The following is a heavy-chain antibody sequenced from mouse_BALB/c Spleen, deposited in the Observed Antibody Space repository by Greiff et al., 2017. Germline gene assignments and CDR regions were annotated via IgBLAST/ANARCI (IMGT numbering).Heavy chain of an antibody. Sequence: EVQRVESGGGLVQPGGSLKLSCAASGFTFSSYGMSWVRQTPDKRLELVATINSNGGSTYYPDSVKGRFTISRDNAKNTLYLQMSSLKSEDTAMYYCARDRGYYYAMDYWGQGTSVTVSA. D-gene: IGHD3-2*02. V-gene: IGHV5-6-3*01. CDR2: INSNGGST. CDR3: ARDRGYYYAMDY. CDR1: GFTFSSYG. J-gene: IGHJ4*01.